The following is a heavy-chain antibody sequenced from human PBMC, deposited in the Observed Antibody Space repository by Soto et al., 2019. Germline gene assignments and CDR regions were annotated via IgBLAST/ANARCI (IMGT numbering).Heavy chain of an antibody. CDR1: GFTFSSYA. Sequence: GGSLRLSCAASGFTFSSYAMHWVRRAPGKGLEWVAVISYDGSNKYYADSVKGRFTISRDNSKNTLYLQMNSLRAEDTAVYYCARTDIVATINAFDIWGQGTMVTVSS. CDR2: ISYDGSNK. D-gene: IGHD5-12*01. CDR3: ARTDIVATINAFDI. J-gene: IGHJ3*02. V-gene: IGHV3-30*04.